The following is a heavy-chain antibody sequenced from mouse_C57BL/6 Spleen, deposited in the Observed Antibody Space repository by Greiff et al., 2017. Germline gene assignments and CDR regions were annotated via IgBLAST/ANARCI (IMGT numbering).Heavy chain of an antibody. V-gene: IGHV1-80*01. D-gene: IGHD2-3*01. CDR1: GYAFSSYW. Sequence: QVQLQQSGAELVKPGASVKISCKASGYAFSSYWMNWVKQRPGKGLEWIGQIYPGDGDTNYNGKFKGKATLTADKSSSTAYMQLSSLTSEDAAVYFCASIYDGYLTLMGYWGQGTSVTVSS. J-gene: IGHJ4*01. CDR3: ASIYDGYLTLMGY. CDR2: IYPGDGDT.